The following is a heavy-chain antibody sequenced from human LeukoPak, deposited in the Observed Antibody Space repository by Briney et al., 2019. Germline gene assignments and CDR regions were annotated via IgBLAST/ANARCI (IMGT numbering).Heavy chain of an antibody. J-gene: IGHJ4*02. Sequence: SETLSLTCTVSGYSISSGYYWGWMRQPPGKGLEWIGSIHHSGSTYYNPSLKSRVTISVDTSKNQFSLKLSSVTAADTAVYYCASKPSYCSGGSCYPGGKDYWGQGTLVTVSS. CDR3: ASKPSYCSGGSCYPGGKDY. CDR2: IHHSGST. V-gene: IGHV4-38-2*02. CDR1: GYSISSGYY. D-gene: IGHD2-15*01.